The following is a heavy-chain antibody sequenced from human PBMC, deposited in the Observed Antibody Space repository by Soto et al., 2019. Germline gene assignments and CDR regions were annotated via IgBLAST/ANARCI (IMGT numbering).Heavy chain of an antibody. J-gene: IGHJ4*01. Sequence: ASETLSLTCAVSGGSISSGGYSWSWTRQPPGKGLEWIGYIYHSGSTYYNPSLKSRVTISVDRSKNQVSLKLSSVTAADTAVYYFARASEYCSSTSCSSHFDYWGHGTLVTVS. CDR2: IYHSGST. CDR1: GGSISSGGYS. V-gene: IGHV4-30-2*01. D-gene: IGHD2-2*01. CDR3: ARASEYCSSTSCSSHFDY.